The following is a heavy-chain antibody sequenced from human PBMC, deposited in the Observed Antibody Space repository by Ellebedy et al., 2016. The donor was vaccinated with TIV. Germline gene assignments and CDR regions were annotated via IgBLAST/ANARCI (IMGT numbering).Heavy chain of an antibody. CDR1: GFTFGNYA. D-gene: IGHD6-19*01. CDR3: ARDEVAGTHFFDY. CDR2: ISFDGSSQ. V-gene: IGHV3-30*10. J-gene: IGHJ4*02. Sequence: GESLKISCAASGFTFGNYAMHWLRQAPSKGPEWVTLISFDGSSQYYTDSVKGRFTVSRDNSKTTLYLQMHSLRPEDTAVYYCARDEVAGTHFFDYWGQGALVSVSS.